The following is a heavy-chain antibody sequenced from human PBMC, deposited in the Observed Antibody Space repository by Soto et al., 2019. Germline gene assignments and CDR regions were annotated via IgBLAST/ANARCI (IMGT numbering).Heavy chain of an antibody. CDR1: GGSITSSY. J-gene: IGHJ6*02. Sequence: SETLSLTCTVSGGSITSSYWSWIRRPPGKGLEWIAYIYDTGISGYTPSTSYNPSLTSRVTMSVDTSKSQFSLKLTSVTAADTAVYYCARGEDAFFYYGLDVWGQGITVTVSS. CDR3: ARGEDAFFYYGLDV. CDR2: IYDTGISGYTPST. V-gene: IGHV4-59*01.